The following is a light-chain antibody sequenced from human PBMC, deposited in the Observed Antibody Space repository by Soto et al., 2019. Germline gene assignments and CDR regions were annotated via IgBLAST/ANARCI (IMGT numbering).Light chain of an antibody. CDR2: GAF. CDR3: QQRNVWPPVT. V-gene: IGKV3-11*01. CDR1: PSVTNF. Sequence: EIVLTQSPATLSLSPGERATLSFRASPSVTNFLAWYQQKPGQATRLLIYGAFNRANGIPARFSGSGSGTDFTLTISSLEPEDSAVYYCQQRNVWPPVTFGQGTRLEIK. J-gene: IGKJ5*01.